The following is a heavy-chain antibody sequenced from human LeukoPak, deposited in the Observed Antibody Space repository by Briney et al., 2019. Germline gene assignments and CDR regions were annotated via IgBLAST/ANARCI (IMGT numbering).Heavy chain of an antibody. CDR2: SRNKVQSYTT. Sequence: GGSLRLSCAASGFTFSDYYMDWVRQAPGKGLEWVARSRNKVQSYTTEYAASVKGRFTVSRDDSKNSLYLQMNSLKTEDTAVYYCTGNYYGSGSYADFDYWGQGTLVTVSS. CDR1: GFTFSDYY. J-gene: IGHJ4*02. CDR3: TGNYYGSGSYADFDY. D-gene: IGHD3-10*01. V-gene: IGHV3-72*01.